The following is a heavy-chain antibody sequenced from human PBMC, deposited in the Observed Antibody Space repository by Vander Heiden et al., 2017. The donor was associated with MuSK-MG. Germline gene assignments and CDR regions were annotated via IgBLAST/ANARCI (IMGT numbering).Heavy chain of an antibody. J-gene: IGHJ4*02. CDR3: ARDRATMVREAFGY. CDR1: GIPFGSYA. V-gene: IGHV3-30-3*01. Sequence: QVQRVESGGGVVEPGGSLRPSCAASGIPFGSYAMPWVRQAPGKGLEWVAVISYDGSNKYYADSVKGRFTISRDNSKNTLYLQMNSLRAEDTAVYYCARDRATMVREAFGYWGQGTLVTVSS. D-gene: IGHD3-10*01. CDR2: ISYDGSNK.